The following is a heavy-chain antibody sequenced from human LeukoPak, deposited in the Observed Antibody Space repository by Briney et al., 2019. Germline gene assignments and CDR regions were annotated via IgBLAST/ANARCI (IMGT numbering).Heavy chain of an antibody. CDR3: AHRRRDIVVVPAEGAFDI. CDR1: GFSLSPSGVG. CDR2: FDWADDE. D-gene: IGHD2-2*01. Sequence: ESGPTLGNPTETLTLTCTISGFSLSPSGVGVGWIRQPPGTALECLAHFDWADDERYSPSMKSSLTMIKVTSKNQVVITMTNMDPVDTATYDCAHRRRDIVVVPAEGAFDIWGQGTMVTVSS. V-gene: IGHV2-5*02. J-gene: IGHJ3*02.